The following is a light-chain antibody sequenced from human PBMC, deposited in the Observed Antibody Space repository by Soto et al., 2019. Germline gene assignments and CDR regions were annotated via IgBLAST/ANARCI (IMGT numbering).Light chain of an antibody. Sequence: QSVLTQPASVSGSPGQSITISCTGSSSDVGAYNYVSWYQHHPDKAPKLVIYDVTNRPSGVSNRFSGSKSGNTASLTNSGLQAEDEADYYCNSYTSSTTPYVFGTGTKLTVL. CDR1: SSDVGAYNY. CDR3: NSYTSSTTPYV. J-gene: IGLJ1*01. CDR2: DVT. V-gene: IGLV2-14*03.